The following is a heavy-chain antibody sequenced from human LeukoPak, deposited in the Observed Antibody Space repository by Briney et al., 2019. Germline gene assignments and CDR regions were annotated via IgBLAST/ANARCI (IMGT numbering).Heavy chain of an antibody. CDR2: IIPILGIA. Sequence: SVKVSCKASGGTFSSYAISWVRQAPGQGLEWMGRIIPILGIANYAQKFQGRVTMTRDTSISTVYLDLSRLRSDDTAVYFCARGHRGSYSGYSYSGIDVWGQGTTVIVSS. CDR3: ARGHRGSYSGYSYSGIDV. CDR1: GGTFSSYA. V-gene: IGHV1-69*04. J-gene: IGHJ6*02. D-gene: IGHD1-26*01.